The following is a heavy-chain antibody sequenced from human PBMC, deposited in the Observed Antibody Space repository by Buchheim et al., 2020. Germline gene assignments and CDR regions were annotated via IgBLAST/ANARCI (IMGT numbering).Heavy chain of an antibody. CDR3: ARDRGAHDYGPIDF. Sequence: QVQLQESGPGLVKPSQTLSLTCTVSGVSISSGPFYWTWIRQQPGKGLEWIGYIHYTGLAYSSPSLSSRLSMSVDTSQTPFSLTLTAVTAADTAIYYCARDRGAHDYGPIDFWGQGAL. V-gene: IGHV4-31*03. CDR1: GVSISSGPFY. CDR2: IHYTGLA. J-gene: IGHJ4*02. D-gene: IGHD4-17*01.